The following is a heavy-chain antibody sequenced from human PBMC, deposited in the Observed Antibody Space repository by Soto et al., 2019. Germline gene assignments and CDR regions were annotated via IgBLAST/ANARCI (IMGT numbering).Heavy chain of an antibody. CDR1: GGSISSGGYY. J-gene: IGHJ4*02. CDR3: ARSPPNGVVIMGLFDY. Sequence: QVQLQESGPGLVKPSQTLSLTCTVSGGSISSGGYYWSWIRQHPGKGLEWIGYIYYSGSTYYNPSIKSRVTISVDTSKNQFSLKLSSVTAADTAVYYCARSPPNGVVIMGLFDYWGQGTLVTVSS. V-gene: IGHV4-31*03. CDR2: IYYSGST. D-gene: IGHD3-3*01.